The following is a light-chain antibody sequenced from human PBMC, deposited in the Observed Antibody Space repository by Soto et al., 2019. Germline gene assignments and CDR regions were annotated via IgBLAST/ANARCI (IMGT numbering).Light chain of an antibody. Sequence: EIVMTQSPATLSVSPGERATLSCRASQSVGSDLAWYQQKPGQAPRLLIYDASNRATGIPARFSGSGSGTDFTLTISSLEPEDFAVYYCQQRGNWPLTFGGGTKVEIK. J-gene: IGKJ4*01. CDR3: QQRGNWPLT. CDR2: DAS. V-gene: IGKV3-11*01. CDR1: QSVGSD.